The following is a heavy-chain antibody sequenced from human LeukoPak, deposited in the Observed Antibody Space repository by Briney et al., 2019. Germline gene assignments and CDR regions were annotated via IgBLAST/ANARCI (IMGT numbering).Heavy chain of an antibody. CDR2: ISGSGGST. V-gene: IGHV3-23*01. Sequence: PGGSLRLSCAASGFTFSSYAMSWVRQAPGKGLEWVSAISGSGGSTYYADSVKGRFTISRDNSKSTLYLQMNSLRAEDTAVYYCARHPTYYYDSSGYYPFDYWGQGTLVTVSS. CDR3: ARHPTYYYDSSGYYPFDY. J-gene: IGHJ4*02. D-gene: IGHD3-22*01. CDR1: GFTFSSYA.